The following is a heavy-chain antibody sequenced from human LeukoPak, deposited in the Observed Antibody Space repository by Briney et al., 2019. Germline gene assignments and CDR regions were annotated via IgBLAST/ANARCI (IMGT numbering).Heavy chain of an antibody. CDR2: MSGSGYNT. V-gene: IGHV3-23*01. CDR3: AKDYYYDNRGSLWY. J-gene: IGHJ4*02. Sequence: GGSLRLSCAASGFTFSSYAMSWVRQAPGKGLEWVSGMSGSGYNTDYADSVKGRFTISRDNSKNTLYLQMNSLRAEDTALYYCAKDYYYDNRGSLWYWGQGTLVPVSA. CDR1: GFTFSSYA. D-gene: IGHD3-22*01.